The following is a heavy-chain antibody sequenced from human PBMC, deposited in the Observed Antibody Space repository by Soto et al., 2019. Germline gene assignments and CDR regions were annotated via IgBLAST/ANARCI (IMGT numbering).Heavy chain of an antibody. CDR2: ITASGGDT. D-gene: IGHD2-8*01. J-gene: IGHJ3*01. V-gene: IGHV3-23*01. CDR1: GFTFSSYG. CDR3: AKSYCTSGVCPYLFDV. Sequence: GGSLRLSCAASGFTFSSYGMSWVRQAPGKGLEWVSAITASGGDTSYADSVKGRFTISRDNSKNTLYLQINSLRAEDTAVYYCAKSYCTSGVCPYLFDVWGQGTLVTVSS.